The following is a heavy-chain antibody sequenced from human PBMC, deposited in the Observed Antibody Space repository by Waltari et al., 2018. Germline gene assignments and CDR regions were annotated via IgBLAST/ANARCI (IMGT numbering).Heavy chain of an antibody. CDR2: IYSGGST. Sequence: EVPLLESGGGLVQPGGSLRLSCAASGFTFSSYAMSWVRQAPGKGLEWVSVIYSGGSTYYADSVKGRFTISRDNSKNTLYLQMNSLRAEDTAVYYCAKDLVGATRGLSYYFDYWGQGTLVTVSS. D-gene: IGHD1-26*01. V-gene: IGHV3-23*03. CDR3: AKDLVGATRGLSYYFDY. J-gene: IGHJ4*02. CDR1: GFTFSSYA.